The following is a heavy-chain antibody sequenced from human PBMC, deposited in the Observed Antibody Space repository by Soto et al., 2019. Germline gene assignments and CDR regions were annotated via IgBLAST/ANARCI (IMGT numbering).Heavy chain of an antibody. CDR3: ASHQGGYDDILTGFDY. J-gene: IGHJ4*02. CDR2: IDYGGTT. Sequence: QLQLQESGRGLVKPSETLSLTCTVSGGSISSSNYYWGWIRQPPGKGLEWLGSIDYGGTTYYNPSLKTRVTISVDMSENQCSLKLTSVTAADTAVYYCASHQGGYDDILTGFDYWGQGTLVTVTS. V-gene: IGHV4-39*01. D-gene: IGHD3-9*01. CDR1: GGSISSSNYY.